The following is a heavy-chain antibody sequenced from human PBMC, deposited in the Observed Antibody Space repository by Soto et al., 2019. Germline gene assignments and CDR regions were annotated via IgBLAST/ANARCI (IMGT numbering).Heavy chain of an antibody. D-gene: IGHD6-19*01. CDR1: GYSFTSYW. V-gene: IGHV5-51*01. J-gene: IGHJ5*02. CDR2: IYPGDSDT. CDR3: PRGGHSSRWYDWFNA. Sequence: GESLKISCKGSGYSFTSYWIGWVREMPGKGLEWMGMIYPGDSDTRDSRSFQGQGTISADKSISTAYLQWGSRKASDTAMYYGPRGGHSSRWYDWFNAWRQATLVTVCS.